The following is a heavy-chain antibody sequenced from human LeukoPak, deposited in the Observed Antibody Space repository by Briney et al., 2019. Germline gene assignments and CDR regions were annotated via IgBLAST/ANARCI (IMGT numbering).Heavy chain of an antibody. CDR2: IYYSGST. CDR1: GGSISSSSYY. Sequence: SETLSLTCTVSGGSISSSSYYWGWIRQPPGKGLEWIGSIYYSGSTYYNPSLKSRVTISEDTSKNQFSLKLSSVTAADTAVYYCARVSSYYDFWSGYYYYYGMDVWGQGTTVTVSS. D-gene: IGHD3-3*01. CDR3: ARVSSYYDFWSGYYYYYGMDV. V-gene: IGHV4-39*01. J-gene: IGHJ6*02.